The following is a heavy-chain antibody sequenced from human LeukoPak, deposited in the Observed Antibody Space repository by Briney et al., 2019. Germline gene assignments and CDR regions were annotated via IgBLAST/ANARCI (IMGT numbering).Heavy chain of an antibody. Sequence: GGSLRLSCAASGFTFSNSVMSWVRQAPGKGLEWVSSINDSGGSAYYADSVMGRFTISRDNSKNTLYLQMNSLRAEDTAVYYCARGVSGRPYYLDYWGQGALVTVSS. J-gene: IGHJ4*02. CDR2: INDSGGSA. D-gene: IGHD3-10*01. CDR3: ARGVSGRPYYLDY. V-gene: IGHV3-23*01. CDR1: GFTFSNSV.